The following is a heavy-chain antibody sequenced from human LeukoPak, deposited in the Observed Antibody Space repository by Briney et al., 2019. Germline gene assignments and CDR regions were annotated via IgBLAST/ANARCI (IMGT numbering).Heavy chain of an antibody. Sequence: GASVKVSCKASGYTFTSYGISWVRQAPGQGLEWMGWISAYNGNTNYAQKLQGRVTMTTDTSTSTAYMELGSLRSDDTAVYYCARGWGVIKNYYYYGMDVWGQGTTVTVSS. J-gene: IGHJ6*02. CDR2: ISAYNGNT. V-gene: IGHV1-18*01. CDR3: ARGWGVIKNYYYYGMDV. D-gene: IGHD3-10*01. CDR1: GYTFTSYG.